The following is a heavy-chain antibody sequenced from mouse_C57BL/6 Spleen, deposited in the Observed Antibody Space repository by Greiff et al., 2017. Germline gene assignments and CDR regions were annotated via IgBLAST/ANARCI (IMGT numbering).Heavy chain of an antibody. D-gene: IGHD1-1*01. CDR2: IHPNSGST. Sequence: VQLQQPGAELVKPGASVKLSCKASGYTFTSYWMHWVKQRPGQGLEWIGMIHPNSGSTNYNEKFKSKATLTVDKSSSTAYMQLSSLTSEDSAVYYCARWYYGSSPFAYWGQGTLVTVSA. CDR3: ARWYYGSSPFAY. V-gene: IGHV1-64*01. CDR1: GYTFTSYW. J-gene: IGHJ3*01.